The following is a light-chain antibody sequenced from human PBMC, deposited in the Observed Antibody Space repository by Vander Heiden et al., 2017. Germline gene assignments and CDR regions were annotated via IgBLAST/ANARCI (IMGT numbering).Light chain of an antibody. V-gene: IGKV1-39*01. Sequence: DIQMTQSPYSLSASIGDRVTITCRASQSIRNYLNWYQQRPGTAPKLLIYGGSTLQSGVPSRFSGSGSGTDYTLTISSLQPEDFATYYCQQSYSTPRTFGQGTRLEIK. CDR1: QSIRNY. J-gene: IGKJ2*02. CDR2: GGS. CDR3: QQSYSTPRT.